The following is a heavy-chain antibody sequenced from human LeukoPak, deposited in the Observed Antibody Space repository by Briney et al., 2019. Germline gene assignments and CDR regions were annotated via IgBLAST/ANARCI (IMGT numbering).Heavy chain of an antibody. CDR1: GFTFSSYW. Sequence: PGGSLRLSCAASGFTFSSYWMHWVRQAPGKGLVWVSRSNTDGSSTSYADSVKGRFTISRDNAKNSLYLQMNSLRAEDTAVYYCAREWLPYYWGQGTLVTVSS. J-gene: IGHJ4*02. CDR3: AREWLPYY. V-gene: IGHV3-74*01. CDR2: SNTDGSST. D-gene: IGHD5-12*01.